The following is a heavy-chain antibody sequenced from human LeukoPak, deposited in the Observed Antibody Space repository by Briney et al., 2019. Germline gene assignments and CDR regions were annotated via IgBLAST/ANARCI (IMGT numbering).Heavy chain of an antibody. D-gene: IGHD2-15*01. CDR2: INPNSGGT. Sequence: ASVKVSCKASGYTFTGYYMHWVRQAPGQGLEWMGWINPNSGGTNYAQKFQGRVTMTRDTSISTAYMELSRLRSDDTAVYYCASDRKVVAATGYYYYYMDVWGKGTTVTVS. CDR3: ASDRKVVAATGYYYYYMDV. V-gene: IGHV1-2*02. CDR1: GYTFTGYY. J-gene: IGHJ6*03.